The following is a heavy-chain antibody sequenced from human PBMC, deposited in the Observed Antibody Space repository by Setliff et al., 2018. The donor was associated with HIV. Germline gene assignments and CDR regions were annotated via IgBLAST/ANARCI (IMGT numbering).Heavy chain of an antibody. V-gene: IGHV3-11*06. CDR1: GFTFGDYA. Sequence: SLKISCTASGFTFGDYAMSRVRQAPGKGLEWVSYISMSSHTSVIYSDSVKGRFTISRDNARNSFYLQMNSLRVDDTAVYFCARDKWASGFDFWGHGTLVTVSS. CDR3: ARDKWASGFDF. CDR2: ISMSSHTSV. J-gene: IGHJ4*01. D-gene: IGHD1-26*01.